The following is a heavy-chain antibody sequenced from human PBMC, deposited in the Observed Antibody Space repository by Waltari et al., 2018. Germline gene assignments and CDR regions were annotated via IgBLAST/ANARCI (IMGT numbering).Heavy chain of an antibody. J-gene: IGHJ1*01. CDR3: ARAQSIAARPGYFQH. V-gene: IGHV4-34*01. CDR2: INHSGRT. Sequence: QVQLQQWGAGLLKPSETLSLTCAVYGGSFSGYYWSWLRQPPGKGLEWIGEINHSGRTNYNPSLKSRVTISVDTSKNQFSLKLSSVTAADTAVYYCARAQSIAARPGYFQHWGQGTLVTVSS. D-gene: IGHD6-6*01. CDR1: GGSFSGYY.